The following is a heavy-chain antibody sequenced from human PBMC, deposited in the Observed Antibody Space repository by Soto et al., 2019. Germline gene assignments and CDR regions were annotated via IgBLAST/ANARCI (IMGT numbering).Heavy chain of an antibody. CDR3: ARVNYGNYYYCYGMDV. J-gene: IGHJ6*02. V-gene: IGHV4-30-4*02. D-gene: IGHD4-17*01. CDR1: GGSISSGDYY. Sequence: SETLSLTCTVSGGSISSGDYYWSWIRQPPGKGLEWIGYIYYSGSTYYNPSLKSRVTISVDTSKNQFSLKLNSVTAADTAVYYCARVNYGNYYYCYGMDVWGQGTTVTVSS. CDR2: IYYSGST.